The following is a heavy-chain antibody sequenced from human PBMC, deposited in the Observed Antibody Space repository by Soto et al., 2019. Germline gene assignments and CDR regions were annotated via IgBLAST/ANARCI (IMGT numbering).Heavy chain of an antibody. Sequence: QVQLVQSGAEVKKPGSSVKVSCKASGGTFSSYAISWVRQAPGQGLEWMGGIIPIFGTANYAQKFQGRVTITAQESTSTPYMDVSSLRSEDTAVYYCAKVARQVPAVAAASEYYYYYGMDVWGQGTTVTVSS. V-gene: IGHV1-69*01. D-gene: IGHD2-15*01. CDR2: IIPIFGTA. CDR1: GGTFSSYA. CDR3: AKVARQVPAVAAASEYYYYYGMDV. J-gene: IGHJ6*02.